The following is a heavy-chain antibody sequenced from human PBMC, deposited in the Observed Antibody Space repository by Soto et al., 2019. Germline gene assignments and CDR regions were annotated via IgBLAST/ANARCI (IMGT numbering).Heavy chain of an antibody. Sequence: GGSLRLSCEVSGFTFSTCWMHWVRQAPGKGRVWVSRINSDGSSSNYADSVKGRFTISRDNAKNTLYLQMDSLRTEDMAVYYCVRGAPFDYWGQGTLVTVSS. J-gene: IGHJ4*02. V-gene: IGHV3-74*01. CDR2: INSDGSSS. CDR1: GFTFSTCW. CDR3: VRGAPFDY.